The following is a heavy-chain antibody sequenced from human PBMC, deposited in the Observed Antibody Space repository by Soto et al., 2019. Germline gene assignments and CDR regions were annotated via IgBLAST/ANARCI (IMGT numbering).Heavy chain of an antibody. CDR1: IFGFSVYL. D-gene: IGHD3-10*01. CDR2: INAGNGNT. CDR3: ARDCITTTCHDYFDY. V-gene: IGHV1-3*01. J-gene: IGHJ4*02. Sequence: NVSCKTSIFGFSVYLIDWIRHAPRKRLEWMGWINAGNGNTKYSQNFQGRLTITRDTSASAAYMELRSLRSEDTAIYFCARDCITTTCHDYFDYCGQGILVTVSS.